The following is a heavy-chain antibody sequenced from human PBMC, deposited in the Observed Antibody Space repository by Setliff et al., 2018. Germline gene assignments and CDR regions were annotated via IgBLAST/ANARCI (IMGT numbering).Heavy chain of an antibody. Sequence: SVKVSCKASGHTFITFGISWVRQAPGQGLEWMGRIIPIFGTANYAQKFQGRVTITADKSTSTAYMELSSLRSEDTAVYYCARAELLWFGGFDPWGQGTLVTVSS. D-gene: IGHD3-10*01. J-gene: IGHJ5*02. CDR1: GHTFITFG. V-gene: IGHV1-69*06. CDR2: IIPIFGTA. CDR3: ARAELLWFGGFDP.